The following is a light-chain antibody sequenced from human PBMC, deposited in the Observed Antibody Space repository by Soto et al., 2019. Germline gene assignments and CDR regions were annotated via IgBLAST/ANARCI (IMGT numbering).Light chain of an antibody. Sequence: EIVLTQSPGTLSLSPGERATLSCRASQSISSSYLAWYQQKPGQAPRLLVYGASSRATGIPDRFSGSGSGTVFTLTISRLESEDFSVYYCQQYGSSRFTFGPGTKVDIK. CDR1: QSISSSY. J-gene: IGKJ3*01. CDR2: GAS. CDR3: QQYGSSRFT. V-gene: IGKV3-20*01.